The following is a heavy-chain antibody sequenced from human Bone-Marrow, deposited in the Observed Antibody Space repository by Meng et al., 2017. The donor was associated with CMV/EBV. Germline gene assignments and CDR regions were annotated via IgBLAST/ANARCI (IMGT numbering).Heavy chain of an antibody. V-gene: IGHV3-21*01. D-gene: IGHD6-13*01. CDR2: ISSSSSYI. Sequence: GESLKIYCAASGFTFSNFWMHWVRQAPGKGLEWVSSISSSSSYIYYADSVKGRFTISRDNAKNSLYLQMNSLRAEDTAVYYCARGAGEAAAAGAFDIWGQGTMVTVSS. CDR1: GFTFSNFW. J-gene: IGHJ3*02. CDR3: ARGAGEAAAAGAFDI.